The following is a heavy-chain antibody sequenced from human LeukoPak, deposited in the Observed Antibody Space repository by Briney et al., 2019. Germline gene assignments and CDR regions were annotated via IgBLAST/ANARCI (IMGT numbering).Heavy chain of an antibody. Sequence: SETLSLTCTVSGGSISSSSYYWGWIRQPPGKGLEWIGSIYHSGSTYYNPSPKSRVTISVDTSKNQFSLKLSSVTAADTAVYYCARGPGRASGYDFDYWGQGTLVTVS. J-gene: IGHJ4*02. CDR2: IYHSGST. CDR3: ARGPGRASGYDFDY. D-gene: IGHD3-3*01. V-gene: IGHV4-39*07. CDR1: GGSISSSSYY.